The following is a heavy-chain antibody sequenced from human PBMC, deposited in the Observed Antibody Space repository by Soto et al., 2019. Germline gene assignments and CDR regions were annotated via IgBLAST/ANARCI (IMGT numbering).Heavy chain of an antibody. V-gene: IGHV3-11*04. J-gene: IGHJ4*02. CDR1: GFTFSDYY. CDR2: ISNSGNTIK. Sequence: GGSLRLSCAASGFTFSDYYMSWIRQAPGKGLECVSYISNSGNTIKYYIDSVKGRFTISRDNSKNTLYLQMNSLRTEDTAVYYCARKGPSVFDYWGQGTLVTVSS. CDR3: ARKGPSVFDY.